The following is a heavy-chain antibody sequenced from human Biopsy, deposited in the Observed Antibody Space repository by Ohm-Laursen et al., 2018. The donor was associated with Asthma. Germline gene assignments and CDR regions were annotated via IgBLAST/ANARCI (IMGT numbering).Heavy chain of an antibody. CDR1: GASIKTDDHY. D-gene: IGHD3-22*01. V-gene: IGHV4-30-4*01. CDR2: IHYSGTS. CDR3: ARIPRRSGSYFVDY. Sequence: SQTLSLTCTVSGASIKTDDHYWSWLRQPPGKGLEWFGFIHYSGTSYFNPSLKSRVSFSRDTSKNQFSLRLSSVTAADTAMYYCARIPRRSGSYFVDYWGQGTLVTVSS. J-gene: IGHJ4*02.